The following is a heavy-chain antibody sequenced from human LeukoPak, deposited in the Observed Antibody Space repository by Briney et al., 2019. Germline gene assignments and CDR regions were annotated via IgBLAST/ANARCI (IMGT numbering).Heavy chain of an antibody. CDR1: GGSFSGYY. Sequence: PSETLSLTCALYGGSFSGYYWSWIRQPPGKGLEWIGEINHSGSTNYNPSLKSRVTISVDTSKNQFSLKLSSVTAADTAVYYCARGRRGKDYWGQGTLVTVSS. V-gene: IGHV4-34*01. CDR3: ARGRRGKDY. D-gene: IGHD5-24*01. CDR2: INHSGST. J-gene: IGHJ4*02.